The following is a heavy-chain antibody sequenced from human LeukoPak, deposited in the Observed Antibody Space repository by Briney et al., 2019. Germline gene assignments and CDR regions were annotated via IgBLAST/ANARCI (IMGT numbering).Heavy chain of an antibody. CDR3: AKWGDYDVLTGYYVSDY. D-gene: IGHD3-9*01. V-gene: IGHV3-23*01. J-gene: IGHJ4*02. CDR1: GFTFSNYA. Sequence: GASPRLSCAAPGFTFSNYAMSGVRQAPRKGLEWVSAITGSGGNPYYPDSVKGRFPISRDNSKHTVFLQMTSLRAEDTAVYYCAKWGDYDVLTGYYVSDYWGQGTLVTVSS. CDR2: ITGSGGNP.